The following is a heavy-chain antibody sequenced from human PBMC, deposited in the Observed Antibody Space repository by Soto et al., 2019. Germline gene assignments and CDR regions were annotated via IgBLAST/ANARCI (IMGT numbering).Heavy chain of an antibody. V-gene: IGHV3-30-3*01. Sequence: QVQLVESGGGVVQPGRSLRLSCAASGFTFSSYAMHWVRQAPGKGLEWVAVISYDGSNKYYADSVKGRFTISRDNSKNTLYLQMNGLRAEDTAVYYCARDPSRRLTGYRNWFDPWGQGTLVTVSS. D-gene: IGHD3-9*01. CDR1: GFTFSSYA. CDR3: ARDPSRRLTGYRNWFDP. CDR2: ISYDGSNK. J-gene: IGHJ5*02.